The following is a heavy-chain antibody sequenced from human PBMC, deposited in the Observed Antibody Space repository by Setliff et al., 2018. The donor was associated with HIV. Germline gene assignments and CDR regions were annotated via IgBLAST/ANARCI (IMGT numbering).Heavy chain of an antibody. CDR3: AKEYHTAATGTRVANYFDY. Sequence: IYAISWVRQAPGQGLEYMGIINPSDGSADYVEKLQDRVTITRDTSTSTVYMEMSSLRSEDTAICYCAKEYHTAATGTRVANYFDYWGQGTLVTVSS. CDR1: IYA. J-gene: IGHJ4*02. V-gene: IGHV1-46*01. D-gene: IGHD6-13*01. CDR2: INPSDGSA.